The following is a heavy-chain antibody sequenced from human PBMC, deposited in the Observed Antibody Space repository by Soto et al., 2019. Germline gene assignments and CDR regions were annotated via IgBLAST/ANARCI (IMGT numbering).Heavy chain of an antibody. J-gene: IGHJ4*02. Sequence: SETLSLTCTVSCGSISSGGYYWNWIRQYPGKGLEWIAYIYQSGTPYYNPSLKSRATISIDRSKNQFSLMLDSVTAADTAVYYCARDLRLYSWGPGTLVTVSS. CDR1: CGSISSGGYY. CDR3: ARDLRLYS. V-gene: IGHV4-31*03. CDR2: IYQSGTP. D-gene: IGHD2-21*02.